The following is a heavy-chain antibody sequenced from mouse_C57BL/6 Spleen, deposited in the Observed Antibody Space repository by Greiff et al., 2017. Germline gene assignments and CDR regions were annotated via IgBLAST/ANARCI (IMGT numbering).Heavy chain of an antibody. D-gene: IGHD2-5*01. Sequence: QVQLQQSGPELVKPGASVKLSCTASGYSFTSYWMHWVKQRPGQGLEWIGYINPSSGYTKYNQTFKDKATLTADKSSSTAYMQMSSLTSEDSAVYYCAREGSNSYAFDYWGQGTSVTVSA. CDR2: INPSSGYT. V-gene: IGHV1-7*01. CDR1: GYSFTSYW. CDR3: AREGSNSYAFDY. J-gene: IGHJ4*01.